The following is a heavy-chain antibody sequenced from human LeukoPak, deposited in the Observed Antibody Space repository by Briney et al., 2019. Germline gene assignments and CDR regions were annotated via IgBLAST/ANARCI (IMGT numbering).Heavy chain of an antibody. D-gene: IGHD4-23*01. CDR1: GGSISSGGYS. V-gene: IGHV4-30-2*01. Sequence: PSETLSLTCAVSGGSISSGGYSWSWIRQPPGKGLEWIGYIYHSGSTYYNPSLKSRVTISVDRSKNQFSLKLSSVTAADTAVYYCARGYGGNSVWFYWYFDLWGRGTLVTVSP. CDR2: IYHSGST. J-gene: IGHJ2*01. CDR3: ARGYGGNSVWFYWYFDL.